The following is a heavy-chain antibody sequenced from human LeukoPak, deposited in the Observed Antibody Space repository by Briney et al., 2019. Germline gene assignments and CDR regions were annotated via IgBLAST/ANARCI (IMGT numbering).Heavy chain of an antibody. CDR3: ARDLDDYGDYNWFDP. J-gene: IGHJ5*02. CDR2: IWYDGSNK. CDR1: GVTFSSYG. V-gene: IGHV3-33*01. Sequence: GGSLRLSCAASGVTFSSYGMHWVRQAPGKGLEWVAVIWYDGSNKYYADSVKGRFTISRDNSKNTLYLQMNSLRAEDTAVYYCARDLDDYGDYNWFDPWGQGTLVTVSS. D-gene: IGHD4-17*01.